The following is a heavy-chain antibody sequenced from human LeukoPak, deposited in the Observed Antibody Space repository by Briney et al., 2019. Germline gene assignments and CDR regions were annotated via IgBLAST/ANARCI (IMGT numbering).Heavy chain of an antibody. CDR3: AKDTSAWWYHRAYMNL. CDR1: GFTVGNYA. Sequence: GGSLRLSCPAAGFTVGNYAMSWVRQAPGGGLEWVSAISGSGDTTFHADSVKGRFTTSRPNSQTPLPLPMSGLSVEDSAVYFCAKDTSAWWYHRAYMNLWGTGTTVTVSS. CDR2: ISGSGDTT. V-gene: IGHV3-23*01. J-gene: IGHJ6*03. D-gene: IGHD2-15*01.